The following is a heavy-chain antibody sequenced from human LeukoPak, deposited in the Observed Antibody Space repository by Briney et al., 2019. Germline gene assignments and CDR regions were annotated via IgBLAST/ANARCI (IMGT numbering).Heavy chain of an antibody. J-gene: IGHJ3*02. CDR1: GFTFSSYG. CDR3: AKEYDILTGYYAFDI. D-gene: IGHD3-9*01. Sequence: PGRSLRLSCAASGFTFSSYGMHWVRQAPGKGLEWVAFIRYDGTNKHYADSVKGRFTISRDNSKNTLYLQMNSLRAEDTAVYYCAKEYDILTGYYAFDIWGQGTMVTVSS. CDR2: IRYDGTNK. V-gene: IGHV3-30*02.